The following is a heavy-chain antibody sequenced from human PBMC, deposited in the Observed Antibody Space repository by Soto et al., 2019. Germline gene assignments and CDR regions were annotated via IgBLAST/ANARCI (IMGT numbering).Heavy chain of an antibody. CDR1: GGTFSSYT. CDR2: IIPILGIA. J-gene: IGHJ5*02. Sequence: QVQLVQSGAEVKKPGSSVKVSCKASGGTFSSYTISWVRQAPGQGLEWMGRIIPILGIANYAQKFQGRVTITADKSTSTAYMELSSLRSEDTAVYYCARYEGDTAINSWFDPWGQGTLVTVSS. V-gene: IGHV1-69*02. D-gene: IGHD5-18*01. CDR3: ARYEGDTAINSWFDP.